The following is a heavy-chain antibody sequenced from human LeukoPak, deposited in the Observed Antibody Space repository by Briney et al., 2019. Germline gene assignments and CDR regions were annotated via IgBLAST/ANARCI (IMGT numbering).Heavy chain of an antibody. V-gene: IGHV4-4*07. CDR2: IYSTGST. CDR3: ATTNSGRYYFDY. J-gene: IGHJ4*02. CDR1: GGSISGYY. D-gene: IGHD6-19*01. Sequence: ETLSLTCTVSGGSISGYYWSWIRQPAGKGLEWIGRIYSTGSTNYNPSLKSRITMSADTSKNQVSLKLSSVTAADTAVYYCATTNSGRYYFDYWGQGTLVTVSS.